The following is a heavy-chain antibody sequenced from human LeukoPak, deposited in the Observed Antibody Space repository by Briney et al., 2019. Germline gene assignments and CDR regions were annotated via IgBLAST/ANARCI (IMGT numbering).Heavy chain of an antibody. J-gene: IGHJ3*02. CDR3: ARVMIVVGNAFDI. V-gene: IGHV4-59*01. Sequence: SETLSLTCTVSGCSISSYYWSWIRQTPGKGLEWIGYIYYSGSTKYNPSLKIRVTISVYTSNTQFSLKLSSVTAADTAVYYCARVMIVVGNAFDIWGQGTMVTVSS. D-gene: IGHD3-22*01. CDR2: IYYSGST. CDR1: GCSISSYY.